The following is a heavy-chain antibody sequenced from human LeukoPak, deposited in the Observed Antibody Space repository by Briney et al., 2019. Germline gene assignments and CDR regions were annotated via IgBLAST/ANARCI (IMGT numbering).Heavy chain of an antibody. J-gene: IGHJ4*02. CDR2: ISGSGGST. Sequence: GGSLRLSCAASGFTFSGYAMSWVRQAPGKGLEWVSAISGSGGSTYYADSVKGRFTIFRDNSKNTLYLQMNSLRAEDTAVYYCAKPLKPAVAAFDYWGQGTLVTVSS. CDR1: GFTFSGYA. D-gene: IGHD6-19*01. CDR3: AKPLKPAVAAFDY. V-gene: IGHV3-23*01.